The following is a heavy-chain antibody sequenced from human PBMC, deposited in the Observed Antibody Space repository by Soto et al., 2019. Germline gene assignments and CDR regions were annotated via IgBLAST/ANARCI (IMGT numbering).Heavy chain of an antibody. J-gene: IGHJ4*02. V-gene: IGHV3-23*01. CDR1: GFTFSSYA. Sequence: EVQLLESGGGLVQPGGSLRLSCAASGFTFSSYAMSWVRQAPGKGLEWVSAISGSGGSTYYADSVKGRFTISRDNSKNTLYLQMNRLRAEDTAVYDCANSYSSNGDYGGQGTLVTVSS. CDR3: ANSYSSNGDY. D-gene: IGHD6-13*01. CDR2: ISGSGGST.